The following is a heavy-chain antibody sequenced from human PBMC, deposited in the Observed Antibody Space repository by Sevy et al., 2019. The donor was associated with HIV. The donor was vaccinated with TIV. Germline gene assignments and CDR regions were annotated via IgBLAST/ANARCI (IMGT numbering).Heavy chain of an antibody. J-gene: IGHJ4*02. CDR1: GVSISPYY. V-gene: IGHV4-59*01. CDR3: ARGGPNQHQLDYFDY. D-gene: IGHD2-2*01. CDR2: SGSS. Sequence: SETLSLTCTVSGVSISPYYLAWIRQPPGKGLECIGFSGSSNYNPSLKSRVTTSVDTSKNQFSLKLSSVTAADTAYYYCARGGPNQHQLDYFDYWGQGTLVTVSS.